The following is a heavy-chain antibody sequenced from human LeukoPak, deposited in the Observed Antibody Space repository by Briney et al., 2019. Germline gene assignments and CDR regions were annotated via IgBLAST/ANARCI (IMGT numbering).Heavy chain of an antibody. CDR3: AREFEGYTIFGVVIMGYFDY. CDR2: ISAYNGNT. CDR1: GYTFTSYG. J-gene: IGHJ4*02. D-gene: IGHD3-3*01. V-gene: IGHV1-18*01. Sequence: GASVKVSCKASGYTFTSYGISWVRQAPGQGLEWMGWISAYNGNTNYAQKLQGRVTMTTDTSTSTAYRELRSLRSDDTAVYYCAREFEGYTIFGVVIMGYFDYWGQGTLVTVSS.